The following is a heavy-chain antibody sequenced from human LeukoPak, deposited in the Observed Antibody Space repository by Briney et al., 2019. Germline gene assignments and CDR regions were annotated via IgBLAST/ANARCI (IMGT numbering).Heavy chain of an antibody. J-gene: IGHJ4*02. CDR1: GFTFSDYY. Sequence: GGSLRLSCAASGFTFSDYYMSWIRQAPGKGLEWFSYISSSGSTIYYADSVKGRFTISRDNAKNSLYLQMNSLRAEDTAVYYCAGDLGYYDSSGPYDYWGQGTLVTVSS. CDR2: ISSSGSTI. CDR3: AGDLGYYDSSGPYDY. D-gene: IGHD3-22*01. V-gene: IGHV3-11*04.